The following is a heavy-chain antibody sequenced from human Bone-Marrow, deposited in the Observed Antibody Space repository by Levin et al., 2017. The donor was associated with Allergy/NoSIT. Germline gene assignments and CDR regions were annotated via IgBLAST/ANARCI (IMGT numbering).Heavy chain of an antibody. V-gene: IGHV1-2*02. D-gene: IGHD2-8*01. CDR3: ANGVVTDTPVFDY. J-gene: IGHJ4*02. CDR1: GHTFIDYY. CDR2: INPKSGDT. Sequence: GESLKISCRASGHTFIDYYVHWVRQAPGQGLEWLGWINPKSGDTVFAQKFQGRVTLTSDTSLKTSYMELRRLTSDDTAVYYCANGVVTDTPVFDYWGQGTLVSVSS.